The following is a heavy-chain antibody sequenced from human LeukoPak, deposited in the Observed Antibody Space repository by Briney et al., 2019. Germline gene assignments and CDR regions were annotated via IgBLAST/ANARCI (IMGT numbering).Heavy chain of an antibody. CDR3: ARLLHPVSSSWYFDY. J-gene: IGHJ4*02. Sequence: GRSLRLSCAASGFTFSSYAMHWVRQAPGKGLEWVAVISYDGSNKYYADSVKGRFTISRDNSKNTLYLQMNSLRAEDTAVYYCARLLHPVSSSWYFDYWGQGTLVTVSS. D-gene: IGHD6-13*01. CDR2: ISYDGSNK. CDR1: GFTFSSYA. V-gene: IGHV3-30-3*01.